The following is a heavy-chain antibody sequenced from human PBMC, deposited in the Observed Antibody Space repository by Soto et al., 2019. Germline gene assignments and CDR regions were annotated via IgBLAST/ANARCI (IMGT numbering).Heavy chain of an antibody. J-gene: IGHJ4*02. CDR3: AAAPRY. V-gene: IGHV4-59*01. Sequence: ETLSLTCSVSGGSINGYYWSWIRQTPEKGLEWIGYIYNPSLKSRVTMLIDMSKNQFSLKLTSVSAADTAVYYCAAAPRYWGQGTLVTVSS. D-gene: IGHD2-15*01. CDR2: I. CDR1: GGSINGYY.